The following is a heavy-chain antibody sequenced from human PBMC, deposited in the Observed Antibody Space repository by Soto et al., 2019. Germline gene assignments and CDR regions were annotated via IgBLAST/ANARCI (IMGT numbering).Heavy chain of an antibody. J-gene: IGHJ6*02. V-gene: IGHV1-18*01. CDR2: ISAYNGNT. CDR1: GYTFTSYG. Sequence: ASVKVSCKASGYTFTSYGISWVRQAPRQGLEWMGWISAYNGNTNYAQKLQGRVTMTTDTSTSTAYMELRSLRSDDTAVYYCARDKQWLVYYYYGMDVWGQGTTVTVSS. D-gene: IGHD6-19*01. CDR3: ARDKQWLVYYYYGMDV.